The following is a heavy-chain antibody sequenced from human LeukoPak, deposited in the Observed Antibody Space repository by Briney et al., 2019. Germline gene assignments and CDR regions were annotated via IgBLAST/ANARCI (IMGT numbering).Heavy chain of an antibody. Sequence: ASVKVSCKASGYTLTSYDINWVRQATGQGLEWMGWMNPNSGNTGYAQKFQGRVTMTRNTSISTAYMELSSLRSEDTAVYYCARLKGYYDSSGYTYYYYGMDVWGQGTTVTVSS. J-gene: IGHJ6*02. CDR2: MNPNSGNT. D-gene: IGHD3-22*01. V-gene: IGHV1-8*01. CDR3: ARLKGYYDSSGYTYYYYGMDV. CDR1: GYTLTSYD.